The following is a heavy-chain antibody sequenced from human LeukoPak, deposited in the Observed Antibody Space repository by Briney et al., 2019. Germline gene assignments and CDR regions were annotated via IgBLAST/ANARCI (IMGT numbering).Heavy chain of an antibody. V-gene: IGHV4-38-2*02. D-gene: IGHD3-3*01. CDR2: IYHSGST. J-gene: IGHJ4*02. CDR1: GYSISSGYY. Sequence: SETLSLTCTVSGYSISSGYYWGWIRQPPGKGLEWIGSIYHSGSTYYNPSLKSRVTISVDTSKNQFSLKLSSVTAADTAVYYCARAPGWYDFWSGYFDYWGQGTLVTVSS. CDR3: ARAPGWYDFWSGYFDY.